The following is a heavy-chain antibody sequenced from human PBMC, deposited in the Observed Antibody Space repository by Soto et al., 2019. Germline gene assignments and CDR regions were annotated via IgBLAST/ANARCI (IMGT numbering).Heavy chain of an antibody. CDR3: AKDIRWFGELNDAFDI. Sequence: EVQLVESGGGLVQPGRSLRLSCAASGFTFDDYAMHWVRQAPGKGLEWVSGISWNSGSIGYADSVKGRFTISRDNAKNSLYLQMNILRAEDTALYYCAKDIRWFGELNDAFDIWGQGTMVTVSS. V-gene: IGHV3-9*01. CDR1: GFTFDDYA. D-gene: IGHD3-10*01. J-gene: IGHJ3*02. CDR2: ISWNSGSI.